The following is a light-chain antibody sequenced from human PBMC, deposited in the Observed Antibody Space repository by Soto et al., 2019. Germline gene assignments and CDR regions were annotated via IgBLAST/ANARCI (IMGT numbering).Light chain of an antibody. J-gene: IGKJ4*01. CDR3: QQYGNLPLT. V-gene: IGKV3-15*01. CDR1: QSISRN. CDR2: GAS. Sequence: EIVMTQSPSVLSASPGERASLSCRASQSISRNLAWYQQKPGQAPRLLIYGASTRATGVPARFSGSGSGTDFTLTISRLEPEDFAVYFCQQYGNLPLTFGGGTKVDIK.